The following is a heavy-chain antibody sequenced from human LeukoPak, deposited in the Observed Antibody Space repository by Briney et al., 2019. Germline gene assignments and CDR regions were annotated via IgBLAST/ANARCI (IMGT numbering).Heavy chain of an antibody. V-gene: IGHV3-30-3*01. J-gene: IGHJ5*02. CDR2: ISYDGSNK. CDR1: EFTFSSHA. Sequence: PGGSLRLSCAASEFTFSSHAMHWVRQAPGKGLEGVAVISYDGSNKYYADSVKGRFTISRDNSKNTLYLQMNSLRAEDTAVYYCARDIGPVAAAGISWGQGTLVTVSS. D-gene: IGHD6-13*01. CDR3: ARDIGPVAAAGIS.